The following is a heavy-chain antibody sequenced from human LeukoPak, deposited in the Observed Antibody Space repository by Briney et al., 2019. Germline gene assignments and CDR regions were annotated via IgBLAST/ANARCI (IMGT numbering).Heavy chain of an antibody. CDR1: GFTFSSYS. V-gene: IGHV3-23*01. Sequence: PGGSLRLSCASSGFTFSSYSMSWVRQAPGKGLEWVSSIIGIGSSTYYAHSVKGRFTISRDNSKNTLYLQMTSLRAEDTAVYYCAKFGRTGGTFDPWGQGTLVTVSS. J-gene: IGHJ5*02. CDR2: IIGIGSST. D-gene: IGHD3-16*01. CDR3: AKFGRTGGTFDP.